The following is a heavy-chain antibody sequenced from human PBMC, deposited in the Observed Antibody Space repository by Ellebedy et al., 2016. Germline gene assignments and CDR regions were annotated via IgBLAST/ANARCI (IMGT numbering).Heavy chain of an antibody. CDR1: GFTFSIAG. D-gene: IGHD2-8*01. CDR3: ARDGSEWSRDY. CDR2: IVNSGRET. Sequence: GGSLRLXXAASGFTFSIAGMTWVRQAPGKGLEWVATIVNSGRETYYADAVKGRFTASRDNAMRSLYLHMDSLTVEDTAVYYCARDGSEWSRDYWGQGTLVTVSS. V-gene: IGHV3-21*06. J-gene: IGHJ4*02.